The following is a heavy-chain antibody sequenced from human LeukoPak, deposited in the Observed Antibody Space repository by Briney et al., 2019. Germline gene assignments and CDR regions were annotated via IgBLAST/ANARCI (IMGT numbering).Heavy chain of an antibody. V-gene: IGHV4-38-2*01. J-gene: IGHJ3*02. Sequence: SETLSLTCAVSGYSISSGYYWGWIRQPAGKGLEWIGSIYHSGSTYYNPSLKSRVTISVDTSKNQFSLKLSSVTAADTAVYYCARLGAAADPDAFDIWGQGTMVTVSS. CDR1: GYSISSGYY. CDR2: IYHSGST. CDR3: ARLGAAADPDAFDI. D-gene: IGHD6-13*01.